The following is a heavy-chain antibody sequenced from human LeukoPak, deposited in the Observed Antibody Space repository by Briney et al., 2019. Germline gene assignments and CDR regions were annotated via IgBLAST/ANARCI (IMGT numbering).Heavy chain of an antibody. D-gene: IGHD2-15*01. Sequence: GASVKVSCKASGGTFGSFTITWVRQAPGQGLEWMGWINPNSGVTHSAQKFQGRVTMTRDTSISTAYLELRSLRSDDTAVYYCASHIVVVVAATGAFDIWGQGTMVTVSP. CDR1: GGTFGSFT. J-gene: IGHJ3*02. CDR2: INPNSGVT. CDR3: ASHIVVVVAATGAFDI. V-gene: IGHV1-2*02.